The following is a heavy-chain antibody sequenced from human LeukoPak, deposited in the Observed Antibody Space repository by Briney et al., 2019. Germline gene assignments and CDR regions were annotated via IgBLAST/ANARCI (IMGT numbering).Heavy chain of an antibody. CDR2: ISTSGCST. J-gene: IGHJ4*02. CDR3: ARFEYSSSVGKFDY. Sequence: GGALRVSCAGSGFTLIGYAMNWVGQAPAKGVEWVATISTSGCSTYYADFLSGGLTISRDNAKNSLYLPMNSMRAEDTAVYYCARFEYSSSVGKFDYWGPGTLVTVSP. V-gene: IGHV3-21*01. D-gene: IGHD6-6*01. CDR1: GFTLIGYA.